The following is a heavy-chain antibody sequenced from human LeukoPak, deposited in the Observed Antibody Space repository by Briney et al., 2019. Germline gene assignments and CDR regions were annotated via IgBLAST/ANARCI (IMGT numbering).Heavy chain of an antibody. D-gene: IGHD2-15*01. Sequence: ASVKVSCKASGYTFTSYAMNWVRQAPGQGLEWMGWINTNTGNPTYAQSFTGRFVFSLDTSVSTAYLQISSLKAEDTAVYYCARGLSPWIVVVATDENWFDPWGQGTLVTVSS. J-gene: IGHJ5*02. CDR1: GYTFTSYA. CDR3: ARGLSPWIVVVATDENWFDP. CDR2: INTNTGNP. V-gene: IGHV7-4-1*02.